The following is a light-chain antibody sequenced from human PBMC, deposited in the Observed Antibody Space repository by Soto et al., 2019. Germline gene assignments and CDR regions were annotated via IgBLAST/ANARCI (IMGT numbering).Light chain of an antibody. V-gene: IGLV2-14*01. CDR3: ISYTPSGALV. J-gene: IGLJ2*01. Sequence: QSALTQPASVSWSPGQSITISCSGTIYDVGAYHYVSWYQQLPGKSPKLILYEVSNRPSRISDRFSGFRSGNTASLTVSGLQADDDAHYYCISYTPSGALVFGGGTKLTVL. CDR2: EVS. CDR1: IYDVGAYHY.